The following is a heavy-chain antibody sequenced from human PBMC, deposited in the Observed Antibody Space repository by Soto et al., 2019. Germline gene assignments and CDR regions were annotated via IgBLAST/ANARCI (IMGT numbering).Heavy chain of an antibody. CDR3: ARNVLLWFGELSYYYYYYMDV. CDR2: IYYSGTT. Sequence: PSGTVCLTCTVSPVSISGGSYCWSCIRQHPGKGLECRGYIYYSGTTYYNPSLKSRVTISVDTSKNQFSLKLSSVTAADTAVYYCARNVLLWFGELSYYYYYYMDVWGKGTTVTVSS. J-gene: IGHJ6*03. CDR1: PVSISGGSYC. D-gene: IGHD3-10*01. V-gene: IGHV4-31*03.